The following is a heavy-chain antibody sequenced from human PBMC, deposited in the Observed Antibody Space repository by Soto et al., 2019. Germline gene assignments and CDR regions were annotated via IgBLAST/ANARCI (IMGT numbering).Heavy chain of an antibody. CDR3: AKENGYSSSWFEFDY. CDR2: INTDGTGT. V-gene: IGHV3-74*01. J-gene: IGHJ4*02. D-gene: IGHD6-13*01. Sequence: GGSLRLSCAASGFIFNSDWLHWVRQPPGKGLEWVSRINTDGTGTSYADSVTGRFTISRDNARNTLYLQMNNLRAEDTAVYYCAKENGYSSSWFEFDYWGQGTLVTVSS. CDR1: GFIFNSDW.